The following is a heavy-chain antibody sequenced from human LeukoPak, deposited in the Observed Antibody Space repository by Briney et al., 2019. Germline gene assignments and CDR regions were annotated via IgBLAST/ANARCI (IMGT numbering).Heavy chain of an antibody. J-gene: IGHJ3*01. Sequence: GASVKVSCKASGGTFSSYAISWVRQAPGQGLEWMGRIIPIFGIANYAQKFQGRVTITADKSTSTAYMELSSLRSEDTAVYYCARDKPRRISVVTHGGEAWGQGTMVTVSS. CDR2: IIPIFGIA. CDR3: ARDKPRRISVVTHGGEA. CDR1: GGTFSSYA. D-gene: IGHD4-23*01. V-gene: IGHV1-69*04.